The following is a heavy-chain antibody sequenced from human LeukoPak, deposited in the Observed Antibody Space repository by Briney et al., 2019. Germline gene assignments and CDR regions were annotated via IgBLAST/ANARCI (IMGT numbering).Heavy chain of an antibody. D-gene: IGHD2-8*01. CDR1: GFTFSSYA. J-gene: IGHJ4*02. CDR2: ISDSGDYT. V-gene: IGHV3-23*01. Sequence: QPGRSLTLSCAGSGFTFSSYAMSSVRQAPGQGLEWVSAISDSGDYTSHADSVRGRFTISRDNSRDTLYLQMISLRPEDTAVYYCAKDASIGKYCTNGVCSPFDYWGQGTLVTVSS. CDR3: AKDASIGKYCTNGVCSPFDY.